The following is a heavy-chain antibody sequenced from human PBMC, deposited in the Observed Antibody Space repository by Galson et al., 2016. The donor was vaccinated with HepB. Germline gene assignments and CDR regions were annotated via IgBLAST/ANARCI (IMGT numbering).Heavy chain of an antibody. CDR2: IKQDGSAK. V-gene: IGHV3-7*03. CDR3: VRARGFDY. Sequence: SLRLSCAASGFNFSIYWMTWVRQAPGKGLEWVANIKQDGSAKYFVDSVKGRFTASRDNAKNSLYLQMNSLRAEDSSVYYCVRARGFDYWGLGALVTVSS. CDR1: GFNFSIYW. J-gene: IGHJ4*02.